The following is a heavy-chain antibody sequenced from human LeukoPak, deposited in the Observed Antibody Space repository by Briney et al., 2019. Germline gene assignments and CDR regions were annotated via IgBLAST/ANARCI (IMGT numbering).Heavy chain of an antibody. CDR1: GGTFSSYA. CDR3: ASSLYYDSSGYNFDY. D-gene: IGHD3-22*01. V-gene: IGHV1-69*13. Sequence: SVKVSCKASGGTFSSYAISWVRQAPGQGLEWMGGIIPIFGTANYAQKFQGRVTITADESTSTAYMELSSPRSEDTAVYYCASSLYYDSSGYNFDYWGQGTLVTVSS. J-gene: IGHJ4*02. CDR2: IIPIFGTA.